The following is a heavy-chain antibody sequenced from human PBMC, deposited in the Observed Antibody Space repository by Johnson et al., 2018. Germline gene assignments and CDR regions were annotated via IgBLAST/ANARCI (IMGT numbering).Heavy chain of an antibody. CDR3: ARDPDYYDSSGYQGAFDI. CDR2: RSYDGSNK. CDR1: GFTFSSYA. Sequence: QVQLVESGGGVVQPGRSLRLSCAASGFTFSSYAMHWVRQAPGTGLEWVAVRSYDGSNKYYADTVKGRFTISIDNSKNPLYLQMNSLRAEDTAVDSCARDPDYYDSSGYQGAFDIWGQGTMVTVSS. J-gene: IGHJ3*02. D-gene: IGHD3-22*01. V-gene: IGHV3-30-3*01.